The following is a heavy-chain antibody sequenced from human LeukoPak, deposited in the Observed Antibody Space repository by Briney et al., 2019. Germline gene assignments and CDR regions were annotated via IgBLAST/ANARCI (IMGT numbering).Heavy chain of an antibody. CDR2: IHTSGSTI. V-gene: IGHV3-48*03. CDR1: GFTFSSYE. CDR3: ARNGLAANGYFDY. Sequence: GGSLRLSCISSGFTFSSYEINWVGQAPGKGLEWVAYIHTSGSTIKYSDSVKGRFTISRDNAKNSVYLQMNSLRAEDTAVYYCARNGLAANGYFDYWGQGTLVSVSS. J-gene: IGHJ4*02. D-gene: IGHD2-8*01.